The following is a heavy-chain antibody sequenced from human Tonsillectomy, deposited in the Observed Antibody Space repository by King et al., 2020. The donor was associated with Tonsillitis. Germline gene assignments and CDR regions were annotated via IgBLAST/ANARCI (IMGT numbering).Heavy chain of an antibody. J-gene: IGHJ6*01. Sequence: QLVQSGAEVKKPGASVKVSCKASGYTFTSYYMHWVRQAPGQGLESMGIINPSGGSTSYAQKFQGRVTMTRDTFTSAVYMELSSLRSEDTAVYYCARDRHGEPGSRGGMDVWGQGTTVTVSS. CDR2: INPSGGST. CDR3: ARDRHGEPGSRGGMDV. D-gene: IGHD1-26*01. CDR1: GYTFTSYY. V-gene: IGHV1-46*03.